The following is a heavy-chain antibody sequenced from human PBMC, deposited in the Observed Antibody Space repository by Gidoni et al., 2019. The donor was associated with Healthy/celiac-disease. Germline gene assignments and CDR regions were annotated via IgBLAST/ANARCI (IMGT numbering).Heavy chain of an antibody. CDR2: INPNSGGT. J-gene: IGHJ6*02. CDR1: RYTFTGYY. CDR3: ARVPSTLNYYYYGMDV. V-gene: IGHV1-2*02. Sequence: QVQLVQSGAEVKKPGASVTVSCKASRYTFTGYYMHWVRQAPAQGLEWMGWINPNSGGTNYAQKFQGRVTMTRDMSISTAYMELSRLRSDDTAVYYCARVPSTLNYYYYGMDVWGQGTTVTVSS.